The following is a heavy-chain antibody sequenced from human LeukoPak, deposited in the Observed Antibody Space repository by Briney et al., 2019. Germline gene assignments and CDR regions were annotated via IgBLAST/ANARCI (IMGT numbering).Heavy chain of an antibody. D-gene: IGHD2-15*01. CDR1: GGSISSGGYS. Sequence: PSQALSLTCAVSGGSISSGGYSWSWIRQPPGKGLEWIGYIYHSGSTYYNPSLKSRVTISVDTSKNQFSLKLSSVTAADTAVYYCARGDCSGGSCYDFDYWGQGTLVTVSS. J-gene: IGHJ4*02. CDR2: IYHSGST. CDR3: ARGDCSGGSCYDFDY. V-gene: IGHV4-30-2*01.